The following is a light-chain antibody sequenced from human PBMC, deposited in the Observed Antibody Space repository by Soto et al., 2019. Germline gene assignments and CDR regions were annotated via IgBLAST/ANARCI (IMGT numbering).Light chain of an antibody. V-gene: IGKV3-20*01. CDR3: QQYDTSPRT. Sequence: LVLTPSPGKLSLSPVESATLSCRASQSVSDNHLAWYQQKPGQAPRLLIYDASIRVAGIPDRFSGSGSGTDFTLSISRLEPEDFAVYYCQQYDTSPRTFGQGTKVDI. CDR1: QSVSDNH. CDR2: DAS. J-gene: IGKJ1*01.